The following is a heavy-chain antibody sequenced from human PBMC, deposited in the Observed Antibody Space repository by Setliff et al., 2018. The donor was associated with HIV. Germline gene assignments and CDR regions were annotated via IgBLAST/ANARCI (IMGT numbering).Heavy chain of an antibody. J-gene: IGHJ6*02. Sequence: ASVKVSCKTSGYIFIRYYLFWVRQAPGQGLEWMGNINPHTGVTKYAEKFQGRVTMTRDTSINTIYMELSRLRSDDTAVYYCARDLRDGFEEWFSTLDDGMDVWGQGTTVTVSS. V-gene: IGHV1-2*02. CDR1: GYIFIRYY. D-gene: IGHD3-3*01. CDR3: ARDLRDGFEEWFSTLDDGMDV. CDR2: INPHTGVT.